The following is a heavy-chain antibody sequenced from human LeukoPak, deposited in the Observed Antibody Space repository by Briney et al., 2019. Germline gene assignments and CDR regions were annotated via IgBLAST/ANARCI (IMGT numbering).Heavy chain of an antibody. CDR3: VRTERSGSSFDY. CDR2: IYHSGST. V-gene: IGHV4-34*01. J-gene: IGHJ4*02. Sequence: SDTLSLTCAVYGGSLSAYYWSWIRQPPGKGLEWSVEIYHSGSTNYTPSLKSRVTISVDTYRNQFPLTVSSVTAAHTPVYFCVRTERSGSSFDYWGQGTLVTVSS. CDR1: GGSLSAYY. D-gene: IGHD2-15*01.